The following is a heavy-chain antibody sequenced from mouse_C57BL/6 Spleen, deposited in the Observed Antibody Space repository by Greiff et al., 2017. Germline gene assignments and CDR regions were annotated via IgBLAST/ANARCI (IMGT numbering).Heavy chain of an antibody. CDR2: IDPSDSYT. J-gene: IGHJ2*01. CDR3: ARGYYGSSYFDY. CDR1: GYTFTSYW. V-gene: IGHV1-69*01. D-gene: IGHD1-1*01. Sequence: VQLQQPGAELVMPGASVKLSCKASGYTFTSYWMHWVKQRPGQGLEWIGEIDPSDSYTNYNQKFKGKSTLTVDKSSSTAYMQLSSLTSEDSAVYYCARGYYGSSYFDYWGQGTTLPFSS.